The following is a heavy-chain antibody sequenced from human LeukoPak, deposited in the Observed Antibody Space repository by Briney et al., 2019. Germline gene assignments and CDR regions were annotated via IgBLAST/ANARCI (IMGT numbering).Heavy chain of an antibody. D-gene: IGHD6-19*01. CDR1: GGSIGTNY. CDR3: AKYANSGWVIDY. Sequence: PSETLSLTCTVSGGSIGTNYWTWIRQPPGKGLEYIGYIYYTGATNYNPSLKSRVTISVDTSKNQFSLKLSSVTAADTAVYFCAKYANSGWVIDYWGQGTLVTVSS. J-gene: IGHJ4*02. V-gene: IGHV4-59*08. CDR2: IYYTGAT.